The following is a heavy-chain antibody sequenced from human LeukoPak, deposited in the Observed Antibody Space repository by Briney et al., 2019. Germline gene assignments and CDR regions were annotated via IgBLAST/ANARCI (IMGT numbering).Heavy chain of an antibody. D-gene: IGHD6-19*01. V-gene: IGHV4-39*01. Sequence: SETLSLTCTVSGGSISSSSYFWGWIRQPPGRGLEWIGSIYYSGTTYYNSSLKSRVTLSVDTSKNQFSLKLNSVTAVDTAVYYCARLVGSAWHEDCWGQGTLVTVSS. CDR1: GGSISSSSYF. CDR2: IYYSGTT. CDR3: ARLVGSAWHEDC. J-gene: IGHJ4*02.